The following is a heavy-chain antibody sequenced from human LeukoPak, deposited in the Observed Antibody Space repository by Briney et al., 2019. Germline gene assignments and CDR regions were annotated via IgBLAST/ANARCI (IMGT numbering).Heavy chain of an antibody. CDR1: SGSISSSSYY. CDR2: IYYSGST. D-gene: IGHD3-16*01. J-gene: IGHJ6*03. Sequence: SETLSLTCTVSSGSISSSSYYWGWIRQPPGKGLEWIGSIYYSGSTYYNPSLKSRVTISVHTSKNQFSLKLRSVTAADTAVYYCARETSQKGAHYMDVWGKGTTVTISS. CDR3: ARETSQKGAHYMDV. V-gene: IGHV4-39*07.